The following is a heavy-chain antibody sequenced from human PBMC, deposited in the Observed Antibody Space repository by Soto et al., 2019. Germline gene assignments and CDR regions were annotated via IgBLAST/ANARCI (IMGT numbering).Heavy chain of an antibody. D-gene: IGHD6-19*01. CDR1: GGSINTYY. CDR2: VDYSGNS. CDR3: ARHGCPVAGRFHLVY. J-gene: IGHJ4*02. Sequence: PSETLSLTCTVSGGSINTYYWSWIRQPPGKGLEWIGYVDYSGNSDSSPSLKSRVTISIDTSKKQVSLKLNSVTAADTAVSYCARHGCPVAGRFHLVYWGQGIPVAVSS. V-gene: IGHV4-59*01.